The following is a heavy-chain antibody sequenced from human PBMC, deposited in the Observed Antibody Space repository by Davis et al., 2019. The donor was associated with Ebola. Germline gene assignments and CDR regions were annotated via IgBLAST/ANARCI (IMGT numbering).Heavy chain of an antibody. V-gene: IGHV4-34*01. CDR3: AKWPALGYCSSTSCYRWFDP. J-gene: IGHJ5*02. CDR1: GGSFSGYY. CDR2: INHSGST. D-gene: IGHD2-2*02. Sequence: SETLSLTCAVSGGSFSGYYWSWIRQPPGKGLEWIGEINHSGSTNYNPSLKSRVTISVDPSKNQFSLKLSSVTAADTAVYYCAKWPALGYCSSTSCYRWFDPWGQGTLVTVSS.